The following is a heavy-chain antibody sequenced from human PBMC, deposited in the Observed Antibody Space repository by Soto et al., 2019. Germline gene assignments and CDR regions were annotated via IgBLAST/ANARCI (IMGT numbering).Heavy chain of an antibody. J-gene: IGHJ3*02. CDR2: ISAYNGNT. Sequence: GSVKVSCKASGYTFTSYGISWVRRAPGQGLEWMGWISAYNGNTNYAQKLQGRVTMTTDTSTSTAYMELRSLRSDDTAVYYCARDRDWYYYDSSGYLGAFDIWGQGTMVTVSS. D-gene: IGHD3-22*01. CDR3: ARDRDWYYYDSSGYLGAFDI. CDR1: GYTFTSYG. V-gene: IGHV1-18*01.